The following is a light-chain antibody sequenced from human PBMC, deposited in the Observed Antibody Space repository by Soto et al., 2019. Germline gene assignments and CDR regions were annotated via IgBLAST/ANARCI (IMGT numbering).Light chain of an antibody. CDR3: HQYNSWPPWT. CDR1: RRISRN. V-gene: IGKV3-15*01. Sequence: EVVVTQSPATLSVSPGERATLSCRASRRISRNLAWYQQKPGQAPRLLIYGASTRATGIPARFSGSGSETEFTLTISNLQSEDFAVYYCHQYNSWPPWTFGQGTKVDIK. J-gene: IGKJ1*01. CDR2: GAS.